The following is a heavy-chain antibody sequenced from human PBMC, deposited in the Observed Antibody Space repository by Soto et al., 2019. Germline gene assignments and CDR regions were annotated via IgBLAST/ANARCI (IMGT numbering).Heavy chain of an antibody. CDR2: IDYSGST. Sequence: QVQLQESGPGLVKPSETLSLTCSVSGDSVSSGSNYWSWIRQPPGKGLEWIGYIDYSGSTNYNSSLKSRVTISVDTSKNQFSPKLRSVTAADTAVYYCARDGSSSGYYYYGLDVWGQGTTVTVSS. J-gene: IGHJ6*02. CDR1: GDSVSSGSNY. CDR3: ARDGSSSGYYYYGLDV. V-gene: IGHV4-61*01. D-gene: IGHD6-6*01.